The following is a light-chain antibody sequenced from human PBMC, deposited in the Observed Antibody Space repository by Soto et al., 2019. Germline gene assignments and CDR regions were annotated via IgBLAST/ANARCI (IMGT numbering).Light chain of an antibody. Sequence: EIVLTQSPGTLSLSPGERATLSCRASQSVSSSYLAWYQQQPGQAPRLLIYGASSRATGIPDRFSGSGSGTDYTLTISRLEPEDVAVYYCQQYGSSPRLTFGGGTKVEIK. CDR1: QSVSSSY. V-gene: IGKV3-20*01. CDR2: GAS. J-gene: IGKJ4*01. CDR3: QQYGSSPRLT.